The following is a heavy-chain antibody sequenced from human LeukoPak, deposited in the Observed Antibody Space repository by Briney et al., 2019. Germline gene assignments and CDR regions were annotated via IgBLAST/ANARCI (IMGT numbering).Heavy chain of an antibody. J-gene: IGHJ4*02. CDR1: GFTFSSYE. CDR2: ISSGGSTL. D-gene: IGHD3-22*01. V-gene: IGHV3-48*03. Sequence: PGGSLRLSCAASGFTFSSYEMNWVRQAPGKGLEWVSYISSGGSTLFYADSVKGRFTISRDNAKTSLYLQMNSLRAEDTAVYYCARRTYHYDSSGYSTNYWGQGTLVSVSS. CDR3: ARRTYHYDSSGYSTNY.